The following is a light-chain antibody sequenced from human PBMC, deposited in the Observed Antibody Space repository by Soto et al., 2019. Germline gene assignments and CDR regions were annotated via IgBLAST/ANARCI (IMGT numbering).Light chain of an antibody. V-gene: IGKV1-27*01. J-gene: IGKJ1*01. CDR3: EKYNGGLST. CDR1: QGISNY. CDR2: AAS. Sequence: DIQLTQSPSSLSASVGDRVTITCRASQGISNYVAWYQQKQGKVPTLLIYAASALHLGVPSPFRGSGSGTDFTLSISSLQPEYVATYYCEKYNGGLSTYGQGTKVDIK.